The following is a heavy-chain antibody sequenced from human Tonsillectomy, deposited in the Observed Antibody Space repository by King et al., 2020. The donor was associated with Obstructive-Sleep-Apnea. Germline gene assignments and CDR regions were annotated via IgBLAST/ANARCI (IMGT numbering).Heavy chain of an antibody. CDR3: TTTNIVVVPAKDAFDI. CDR1: GFTFSNAW. J-gene: IGHJ3*02. V-gene: IGHV3-15*01. D-gene: IGHD2-2*01. Sequence: VQLVESGGGLVKPGGSLRLSCAASGFTFSNAWMSWVRQAPGKGLEWVGRIKSKTDGGTTDYAAPVKGRFTISRDDSKNTLYLQMNSLKTEDTAVYYCTTTNIVVVPAKDAFDIWGQGTMVTVSS. CDR2: IKSKTDGGTT.